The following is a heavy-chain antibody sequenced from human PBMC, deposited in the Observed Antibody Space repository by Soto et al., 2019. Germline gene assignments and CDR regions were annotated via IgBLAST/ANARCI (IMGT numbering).Heavy chain of an antibody. D-gene: IGHD2-15*01. V-gene: IGHV3-33*01. CDR3: ARRMVDYYYGMDV. CDR1: GFTFSSYG. J-gene: IGHJ6*02. Sequence: QVQLVESGGGVVQPGRSLRLSCAASGFTFSSYGMHWVRQAPGKGLEWVAVIWYDGSNKYYADSVKGRFTNSRDNSKNTLYLQMNSLRAEVTAVYYCARRMVDYYYGMDVWGQGTTVTVSS. CDR2: IWYDGSNK.